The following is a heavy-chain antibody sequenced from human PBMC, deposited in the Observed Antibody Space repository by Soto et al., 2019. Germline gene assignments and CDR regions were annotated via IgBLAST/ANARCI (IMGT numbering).Heavy chain of an antibody. CDR1: GYTFTSYD. D-gene: IGHD6-13*01. CDR3: ARRGYSISLYYYYYNGVDV. V-gene: IGHV1-8*01. CDR2: MNPNSGNT. J-gene: IGHJ6*01. Sequence: QVQLVQSGAEVKKPGASVKVSCKASGYTFTSYDINWVRQATGQGLEWMGWMNPNSGNTGYAQKFQGRVTVTRNNAKKTVHMELCIMRTRDTAGYYWARRGYSISLYYYYYNGVDVLGHVTTVTVSS.